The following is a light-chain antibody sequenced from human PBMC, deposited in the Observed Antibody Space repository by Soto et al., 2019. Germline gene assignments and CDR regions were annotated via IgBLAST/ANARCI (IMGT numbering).Light chain of an antibody. V-gene: IGKV3-20*01. CDR2: GAS. CDR1: QSVSSTY. CDR3: QQYDSSPWT. J-gene: IGKJ1*01. Sequence: EIVLTQSPGTLSLSPGERATLSCRASQSVSSTYLAWYQQNPGQPPRLLIYGASSRATGIPDRFSGSGSGTAFTLTISRLEPEDFAVYYCQQYDSSPWTFGQGTKVEIK.